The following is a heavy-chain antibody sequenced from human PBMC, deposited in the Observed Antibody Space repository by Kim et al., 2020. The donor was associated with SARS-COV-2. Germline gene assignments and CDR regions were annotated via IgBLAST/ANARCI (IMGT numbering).Heavy chain of an antibody. CDR1: GGSISSYY. CDR3: ARDGRGDLGYYYYYGMYV. D-gene: IGHD4-17*01. CDR2: IYYSGST. Sequence: SETLSLTCTVSGGSISSYYWSWIRQPPGKGLEWIGYIYYSGSTNYNPSLKSRVTISVDTSKNQFSLKLSSVTAADTAVYYCARDGRGDLGYYYYYGMYVWGQGTTVTVSS. J-gene: IGHJ6*02. V-gene: IGHV4-59*01.